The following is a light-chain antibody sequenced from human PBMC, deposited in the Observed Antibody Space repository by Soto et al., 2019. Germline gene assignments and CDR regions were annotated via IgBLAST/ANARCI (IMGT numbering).Light chain of an antibody. CDR2: EVS. CDR1: SSDVGGYNF. CDR3: SSYTTSSTVV. Sequence: QSALTQPASGFGSPGQSITISCTGTSSDVGGYNFVSWYQQHPGKAPKLMIYEVSNRPSGVSNRFSGSKSGNTASLTISGLQPEDEADYYCSSYTTSSTVVFGTGTKITVL. J-gene: IGLJ1*01. V-gene: IGLV2-14*03.